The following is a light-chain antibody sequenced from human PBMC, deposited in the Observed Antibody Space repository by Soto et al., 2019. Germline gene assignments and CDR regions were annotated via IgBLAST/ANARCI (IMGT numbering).Light chain of an antibody. CDR3: QQRSNWLT. CDR1: QSVSSY. Sequence: EIVLTQSPATLSLSPGERATLSCRASQSVSSYLAWYQQQPGQAPRLLIYDASNRATGIPARFSGSGSGTDFTLTISCLEPEDFAVYYCQQRSNWLTFGQGTRLEIK. V-gene: IGKV3-11*01. J-gene: IGKJ5*01. CDR2: DAS.